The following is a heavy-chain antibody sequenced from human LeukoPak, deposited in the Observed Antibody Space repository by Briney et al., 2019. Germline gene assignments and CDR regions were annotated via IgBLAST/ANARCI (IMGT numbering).Heavy chain of an antibody. Sequence: GGSLRLSCAASGFTFDDYGMSWVRQAPGKGLEWGAFIRYDGSNKYYADSVKGRFTISRDNFKNTLYLQMNSLRVEDTAVYYCATLPYYYDSSGSYYFDYWGQGTLVTVSS. CDR3: ATLPYYYDSSGSYYFDY. J-gene: IGHJ4*02. V-gene: IGHV3-30*02. CDR1: GFTFDDYG. D-gene: IGHD3-22*01. CDR2: IRYDGSNK.